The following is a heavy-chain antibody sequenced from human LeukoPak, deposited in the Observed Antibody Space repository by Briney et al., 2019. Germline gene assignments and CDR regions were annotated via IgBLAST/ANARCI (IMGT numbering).Heavy chain of an antibody. J-gene: IGHJ4*02. CDR2: ISSSSSYI. Sequence: KAGGSLRLSCAASGFTFSSYSMNWVRQAPGKGLEWVSSISSSSSYIYYADSVKGRFTISRDNAKNSLYLQMNSLRAEDTAVYYCARAGHYYGSGSLNYFDYWGQGTLVTVSS. V-gene: IGHV3-21*01. CDR1: GFTFSSYS. D-gene: IGHD3-10*01. CDR3: ARAGHYYGSGSLNYFDY.